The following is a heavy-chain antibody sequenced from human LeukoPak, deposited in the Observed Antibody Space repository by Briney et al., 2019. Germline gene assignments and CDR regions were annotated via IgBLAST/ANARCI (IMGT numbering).Heavy chain of an antibody. CDR3: ARARDGYTFDY. Sequence: ASVKVSCKASGYTFTGYYIHWVRQAPGQGLEWMGWINPNSGGTNYAQKFQGRVTMTRDTSISTAYMDLSRLRSDDTAVYYCARARDGYTFDYWGQGTLVTVSS. CDR2: INPNSGGT. V-gene: IGHV1-2*02. J-gene: IGHJ4*02. D-gene: IGHD5-24*01. CDR1: GYTFTGYY.